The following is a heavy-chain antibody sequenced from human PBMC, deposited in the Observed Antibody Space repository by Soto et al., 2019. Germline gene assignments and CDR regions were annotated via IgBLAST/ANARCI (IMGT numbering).Heavy chain of an antibody. Sequence: PSETLSLTCTVSGGSISSYYWIWIRQPPGKGLEWIGYIYYSGSTNYNPSLKSRVTISVDTSKNQFSLKLSSVTAADTAVYYCARDLGSYSSGWYHENAFDIWGQGTMVTVSS. CDR1: GGSISSYY. V-gene: IGHV4-59*01. CDR2: IYYSGST. CDR3: ARDLGSYSSGWYHENAFDI. J-gene: IGHJ3*02. D-gene: IGHD6-19*01.